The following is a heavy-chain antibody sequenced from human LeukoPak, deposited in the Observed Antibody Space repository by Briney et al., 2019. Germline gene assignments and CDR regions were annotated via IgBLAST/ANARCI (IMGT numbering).Heavy chain of an antibody. Sequence: GGSLRLSCAASGFTFSSYAMSWVRQAPGKGLEWVSSISTGSIYIYYADSVKGRFTISRDNAKNSLYLQMNSLRAEDTAVYFCARRYCSSTSCDAFDIWGQGTMVTVSS. CDR1: GFTFSSYA. D-gene: IGHD2-2*01. CDR2: ISTGSIYI. CDR3: ARRYCSSTSCDAFDI. V-gene: IGHV3-21*01. J-gene: IGHJ3*02.